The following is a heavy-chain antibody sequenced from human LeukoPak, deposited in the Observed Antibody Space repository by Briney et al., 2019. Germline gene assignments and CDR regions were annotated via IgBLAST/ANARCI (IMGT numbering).Heavy chain of an antibody. CDR2: INSDGSTI. V-gene: IGHV3-74*01. CDR1: GFIFSSTW. J-gene: IGHJ6*02. D-gene: IGHD6-19*01. Sequence: GGSLRLSCAGSGFIFSSTWMHWVRQAPGEGLVWVSRINSDGSTINYADSVKGRFTISRDNAKNSLYLQMNSLRAEDTAVYYCARDDPYSSGWYAEDYYYGMDVWGQGTTVTVSS. CDR3: ARDDPYSSGWYAEDYYYGMDV.